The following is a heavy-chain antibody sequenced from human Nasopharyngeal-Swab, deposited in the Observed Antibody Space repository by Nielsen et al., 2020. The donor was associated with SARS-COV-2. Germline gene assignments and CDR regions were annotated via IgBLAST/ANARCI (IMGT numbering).Heavy chain of an antibody. D-gene: IGHD4-23*01. Sequence: GGSLRLSCAASGFTFSSYWMHWVRQAPGKGLVWVSRINTDGSSTNYADPVKGRFTISRDNAKNTVYLQMNSLRAEDTAVYYCARGGYGNYYYYYYYMDVWGKGTTVTVSS. V-gene: IGHV3-74*01. CDR1: GFTFSSYW. J-gene: IGHJ6*03. CDR2: INTDGSST. CDR3: ARGGYGNYYYYYYYMDV.